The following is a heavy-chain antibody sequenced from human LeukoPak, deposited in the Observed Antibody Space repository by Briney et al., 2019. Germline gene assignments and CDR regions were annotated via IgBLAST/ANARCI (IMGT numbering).Heavy chain of an antibody. Sequence: SETLSLTCAVYGGSFSGYYWGWIRQPPGKGLEWIATIYHTGGTYYNPSLKSRVTMSIDTSKNQFSLKLSSVTAADTALYYCSRASSTSFYDFWGQGTLVTVSS. J-gene: IGHJ4*02. D-gene: IGHD2/OR15-2a*01. CDR2: IYHTGGT. V-gene: IGHV4-38-2*01. CDR3: SRASSTSFYDF. CDR1: GGSFSGYY.